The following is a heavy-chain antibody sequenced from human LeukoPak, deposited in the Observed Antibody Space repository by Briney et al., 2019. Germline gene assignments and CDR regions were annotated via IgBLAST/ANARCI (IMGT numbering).Heavy chain of an antibody. Sequence: HPGGSLRLSCTASGFTFSGYGMHWVRQAPGKGPEWVAVIWSDGSNKYYADSVKGRFTISRDNSKNTLYLQMNSLRAKDTGVYYCARDRGSYPRSNFDHWGQGTLVTVSS. J-gene: IGHJ4*02. V-gene: IGHV3-33*01. CDR3: ARDRGSYPRSNFDH. CDR2: IWSDGSNK. D-gene: IGHD1-26*01. CDR1: GFTFSGYG.